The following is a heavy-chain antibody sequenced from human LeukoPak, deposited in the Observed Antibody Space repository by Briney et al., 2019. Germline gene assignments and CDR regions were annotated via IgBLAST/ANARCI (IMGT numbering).Heavy chain of an antibody. V-gene: IGHV3-53*01. D-gene: IGHD3-22*01. CDR3: AREGMHDSSGYYPIGGSYYFDH. CDR1: GFNVSSNY. Sequence: GGSLRLSCAASGFNVSSNYMSWVRQAPGKGLEWVSVIYRGGATYYADSVKGRFTISRDNSKNTLYLQMNSLRVEDTAVYYCAREGMHDSSGYYPIGGSYYFDHWGQGTLVTVSS. J-gene: IGHJ4*02. CDR2: IYRGGAT.